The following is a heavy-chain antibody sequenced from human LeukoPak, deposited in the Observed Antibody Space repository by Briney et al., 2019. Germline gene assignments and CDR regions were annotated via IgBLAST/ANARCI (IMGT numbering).Heavy chain of an antibody. CDR2: ISGSGGST. CDR1: GFTFSSYA. D-gene: IGHD3-10*01. CDR3: AKDPYGSGSYYPSRISN. J-gene: IGHJ4*02. Sequence: QPGGSLRLSCAASGFTFSSYAMSWVRQAPGKGLEWVSAISGSGGSTYYADSVKGRFTISRDNSKNTLYLQMNSLRAEDTAVYYCAKDPYGSGSYYPSRISNWGQGTLVTVSS. V-gene: IGHV3-23*01.